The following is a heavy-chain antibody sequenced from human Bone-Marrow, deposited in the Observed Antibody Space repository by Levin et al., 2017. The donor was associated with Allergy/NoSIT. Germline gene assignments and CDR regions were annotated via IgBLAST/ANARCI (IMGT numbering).Heavy chain of an antibody. Sequence: PSETLSLTCTVSGGSVSSGSYYWSWIRQPPGKGLEWIGYIYYSGSTNYNPSLKSRVTISVDTSKNQFSLKLSSVTAADTAVYYCAREPVVRGVTYYFDYWGQGTLVTVSS. J-gene: IGHJ4*02. CDR1: GGSVSSGSYY. CDR2: IYYSGST. D-gene: IGHD3-10*01. V-gene: IGHV4-61*01. CDR3: AREPVVRGVTYYFDY.